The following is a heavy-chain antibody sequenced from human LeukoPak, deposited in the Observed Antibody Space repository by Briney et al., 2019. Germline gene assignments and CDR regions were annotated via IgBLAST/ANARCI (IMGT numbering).Heavy chain of an antibody. CDR3: ARHRWYQPARY. V-gene: IGHV1-18*01. J-gene: IGHJ4*02. D-gene: IGHD2-2*01. CDR2: ISAYNGNT. Sequence: ASVKVSCKAPGYTFTSYGISWVRPAPRQGLEWMGWISAYNGNTNYAQKLQGRVTMTTDTSTSTAYMELRSLRSDDTAVYYCARHRWYQPARYWGQGTLVTVSS. CDR1: GYTFTSYG.